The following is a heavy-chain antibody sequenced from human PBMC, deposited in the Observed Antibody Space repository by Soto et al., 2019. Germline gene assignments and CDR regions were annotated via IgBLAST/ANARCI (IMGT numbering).Heavy chain of an antibody. J-gene: IGHJ5*02. CDR3: ATWNILTGYYRGNWFDP. Sequence: ASVKVSCKVSGYTLTELSMHWVRQAPGKGLEWMGGFDPEDGETIYAQKFQGRVTMTEDTSTDTAYMELSSLRSEDTAVYYCATWNILTGYYRGNWFDPWGQGTLVTVSS. D-gene: IGHD3-9*01. CDR1: GYTLTELS. CDR2: FDPEDGET. V-gene: IGHV1-24*01.